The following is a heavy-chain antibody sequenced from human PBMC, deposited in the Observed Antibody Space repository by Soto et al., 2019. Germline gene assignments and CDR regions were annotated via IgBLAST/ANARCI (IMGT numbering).Heavy chain of an antibody. V-gene: IGHV4-59*01. D-gene: IGHD5-18*01. CDR2: IYYSGST. J-gene: IGHJ5*02. CDR3: ARAVGGTAMANWFDP. CDR1: GGSISSYY. Sequence: SETLSLTCTVSGGSISSYYWSWIRQPPGKGLEWIGYIYYSGSTNYNPSLKSRVTISVDTSKNQFSLKLSSVTAADTAVYYCARAVGGTAMANWFDPWGQGTLVTVS.